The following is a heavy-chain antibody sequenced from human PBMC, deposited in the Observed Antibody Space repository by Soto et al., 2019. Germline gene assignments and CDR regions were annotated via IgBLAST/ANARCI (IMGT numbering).Heavy chain of an antibody. Sequence: EVQLLQSGGVLVQPGGSLRLSCVASGFTFSSYALTWVRQAPGKGLEWVSTSGSGGNTYYTDSVKGRFTISRANSTNSLYLQMDSLRAEDTAVYYCAKDGVYRYRSHYDSWGQGTLVTVSS. CDR3: AKDGVYRYRSHYDS. V-gene: IGHV3-23*01. D-gene: IGHD1-1*01. J-gene: IGHJ4*02. CDR1: GFTFSSYA. CDR2: TSGSGGNT.